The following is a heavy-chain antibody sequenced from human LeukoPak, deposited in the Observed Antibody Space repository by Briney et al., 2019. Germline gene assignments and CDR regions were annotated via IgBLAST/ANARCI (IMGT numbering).Heavy chain of an antibody. Sequence: SETLSLTCTVSGGSISSYYWSWIRQPPGKGPEWIGYIYYSGGTNYNPSLKSRVTISVDTFKNQFSLKLSSVTAADTAVYYCARLGCSGGSCYSDYWGQGTLVTVSS. V-gene: IGHV4-59*08. CDR2: IYYSGGT. CDR3: ARLGCSGGSCYSDY. CDR1: GGSISSYY. D-gene: IGHD2-15*01. J-gene: IGHJ4*02.